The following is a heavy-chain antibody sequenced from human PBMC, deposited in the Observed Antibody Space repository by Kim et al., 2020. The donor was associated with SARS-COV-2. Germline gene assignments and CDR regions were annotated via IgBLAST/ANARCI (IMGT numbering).Heavy chain of an antibody. D-gene: IGHD6-13*01. Sequence: GGSLRLSCAASGFTFSDYYMSWIRQAPGKGLEWVSYISSSSSYTNYADSVKGRFTISRDNAKNSLYLQMNSLRAEDTAVYYCARVGATERIAAALGALRSIYYFDYWGQGTLVTVSS. J-gene: IGHJ4*02. CDR2: ISSSSSYT. CDR1: GFTFSDYY. CDR3: ARVGATERIAAALGALRSIYYFDY. V-gene: IGHV3-11*06.